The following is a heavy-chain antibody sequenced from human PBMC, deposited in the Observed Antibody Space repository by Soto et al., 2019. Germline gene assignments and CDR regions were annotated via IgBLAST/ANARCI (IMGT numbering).Heavy chain of an antibody. Sequence: QVQLVQSGAEEKKPGASVKVSCKASGYTFTGYAMHWVRQAPGQRLEWMGWINAGNGNTKYSQKFQGSDTITRVTPASTAYMELSSLRSEDTAVYYCAIDVAVAADFDYWGQGTLVTVSS. D-gene: IGHD6-19*01. V-gene: IGHV1-3*05. CDR3: AIDVAVAADFDY. J-gene: IGHJ4*02. CDR2: INAGNGNT. CDR1: GYTFTGYA.